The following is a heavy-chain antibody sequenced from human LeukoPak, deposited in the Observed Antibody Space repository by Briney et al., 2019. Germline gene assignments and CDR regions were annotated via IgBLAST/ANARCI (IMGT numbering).Heavy chain of an antibody. CDR3: ARGVFYGDSRDLPRKPFDY. CDR2: IKHSGST. V-gene: IGHV4-34*01. J-gene: IGHJ4*02. D-gene: IGHD4-17*01. Sequence: PSETLSLTCAVYGGSFSGYYWSWIRQPPGKGLEWIGEIKHSGSTNYNPSLKSRVTISVDTSKNQFSLKLSSVTAADTAVYYCARGVFYGDSRDLPRKPFDYWGQGTLVTVSS. CDR1: GGSFSGYY.